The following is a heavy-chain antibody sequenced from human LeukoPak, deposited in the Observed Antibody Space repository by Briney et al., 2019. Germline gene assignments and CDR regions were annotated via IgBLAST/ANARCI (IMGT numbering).Heavy chain of an antibody. CDR1: GFTFSSYA. Sequence: GGSLRLSCAASGFTFSSYAMHWVRQAPGKGLEWVAVISYDGSNKYYADSVKGRFTISRDNAKNSLYLQMNSLRAEDTALYYCAKDNYYDSSGSFQHWGQGTLVTVSS. CDR3: AKDNYYDSSGSFQH. D-gene: IGHD3-22*01. J-gene: IGHJ1*01. CDR2: ISYDGSNK. V-gene: IGHV3-30*04.